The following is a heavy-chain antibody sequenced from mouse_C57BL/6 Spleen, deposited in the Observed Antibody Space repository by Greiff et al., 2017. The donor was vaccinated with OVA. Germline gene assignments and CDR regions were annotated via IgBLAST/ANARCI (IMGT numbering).Heavy chain of an antibody. CDR1: GFNIKNTY. V-gene: IGHV14-3*01. CDR3: AESTTGDWYFDV. J-gene: IGHJ1*03. Sequence: VQLQQSVAELVRPGASVKLSCTASGFNIKNTYMHWVKQRPEQGLEWIGRIDPANGNTKYAPKFQGKSTITADTSSNTAYLQLSSLTAEDTAIYYCAESTTGDWYFDVWGTGTTVTVSS. CDR2: IDPANGNT. D-gene: IGHD1-1*01.